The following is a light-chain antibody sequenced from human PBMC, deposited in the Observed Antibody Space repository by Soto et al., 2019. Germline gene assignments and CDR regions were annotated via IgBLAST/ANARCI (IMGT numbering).Light chain of an antibody. Sequence: DIPMTQSPSTLSASGGDRVTITCRASQSISGWLAWYQQKAGKAPKLLIYKASTLESAVPSRFSGSGSGTEFTLTISSLQPDDSATYYCQQYSSYPYTFGQGTKLEIK. CDR3: QQYSSYPYT. CDR1: QSISGW. J-gene: IGKJ2*01. V-gene: IGKV1-5*03. CDR2: KAS.